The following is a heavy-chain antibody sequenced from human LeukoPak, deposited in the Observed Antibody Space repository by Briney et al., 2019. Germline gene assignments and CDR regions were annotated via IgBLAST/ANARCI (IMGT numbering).Heavy chain of an antibody. V-gene: IGHV1-2*02. CDR2: INPDSGGT. D-gene: IGHD6-13*01. CDR3: AREGKYSSSLDY. J-gene: IGHJ4*02. CDR1: GYTXTGYY. Sequence: ASVKVSCKASGYTXTGYYIHGVRQAPGQGLEWMGWINPDSGGTKYAQKFQGRVTMSRDTSSSTVYMELSRLTFDDTAVYYCAREGKYSSSLDYWGQGTLVTVSS.